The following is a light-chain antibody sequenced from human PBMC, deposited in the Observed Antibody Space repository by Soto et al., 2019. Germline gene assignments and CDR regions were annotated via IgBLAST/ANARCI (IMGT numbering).Light chain of an antibody. CDR3: TSFTNGSTPYV. CDR2: DVT. V-gene: IGLV2-14*03. Sequence: QSALTQPASVSGSPGQSITISCAGTSSDVGGYNYVSWYQRLPGKVPQLVIYDVTHRPSGVSDRFSGSRSGNTASLTISGLQAEDEADYYCTSFTNGSTPYVLGTGTKVTVL. CDR1: SSDVGGYNY. J-gene: IGLJ1*01.